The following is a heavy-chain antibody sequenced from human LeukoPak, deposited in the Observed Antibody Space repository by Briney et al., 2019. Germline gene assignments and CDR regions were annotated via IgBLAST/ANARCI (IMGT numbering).Heavy chain of an antibody. CDR3: AREGYYYDSSGYSDY. CDR1: GGSFSGYY. J-gene: IGHJ4*02. Sequence: SETLSLTCAVYGGSFSGYYWSWIRQPPGKGLEWIGEINHSGSTNYNPSLKSRVTISVDKSKNQFSLKLSSVTAADTAVYYCAREGYYYDSSGYSDYWGQGTLVTVSS. V-gene: IGHV4-34*01. CDR2: INHSGST. D-gene: IGHD3-22*01.